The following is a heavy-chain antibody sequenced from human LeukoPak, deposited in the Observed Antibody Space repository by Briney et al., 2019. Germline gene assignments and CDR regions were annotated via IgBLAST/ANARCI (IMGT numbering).Heavy chain of an antibody. CDR2: INHSGST. D-gene: IGHD5-24*01. V-gene: IGHV4-34*01. Sequence: PSETLSRTCAVYGGSFSGYYWSWIRQPPGKGLEWIGEINHSGSTNYNPSLKSRVTISVDTSKNQFSLKLRSVTAADTAVYYCARGRGYNSFDYWGQGTLVTVSS. CDR3: ARGRGYNSFDY. J-gene: IGHJ4*02. CDR1: GGSFSGYY.